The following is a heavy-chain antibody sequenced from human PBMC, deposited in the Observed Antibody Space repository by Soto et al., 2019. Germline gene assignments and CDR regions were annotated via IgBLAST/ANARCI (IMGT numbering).Heavy chain of an antibody. CDR2: IFYSGST. J-gene: IGHJ6*02. Sequence: SETLSLTCTVSGGSISSGDKYWSWIRQPPGKGLEWIGYIFYSGSTYYNPSLKSRVTILVDTSNNQFSLKLSSVTAADTAVYYCARVSSYYVSGLSDYYYYDMDVWGQGTTVTVSS. CDR1: GGSISSGDKY. CDR3: ARVSSYYVSGLSDYYYYDMDV. D-gene: IGHD3-16*01. V-gene: IGHV4-30-4*01.